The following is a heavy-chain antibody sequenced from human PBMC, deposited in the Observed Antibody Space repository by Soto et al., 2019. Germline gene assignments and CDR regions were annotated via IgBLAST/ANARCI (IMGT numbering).Heavy chain of an antibody. V-gene: IGHV6-1*01. D-gene: IGHD2-15*01. CDR3: ARDKPSDIVVVVAATDYYYGMDV. J-gene: IGHJ6*02. CDR2: TYYRSKWYN. CDR1: GDSVSSNSAA. Sequence: PSQTLSLTCAISGDSVSSNSAAWNWIRQSPSRGLEWLGRTYYRSKWYNDYAVSVKSRITINPDTSKNQFSLQLNSVTPEDTAVYYCARDKPSDIVVVVAATDYYYGMDVWGQGTTVTVSS.